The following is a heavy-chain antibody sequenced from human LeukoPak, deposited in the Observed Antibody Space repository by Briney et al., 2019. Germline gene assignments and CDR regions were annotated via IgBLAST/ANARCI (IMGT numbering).Heavy chain of an antibody. CDR3: ARSKGGSYYYYYMDV. J-gene: IGHJ6*03. Sequence: PGGSLRLSCAASGFTFSSYSMNWVRQAPRKGLEWVSYISSSSSTIYYADSVKGRFTISRDNAKNSLYLQMNSLRAEDTAVYYCARSKGGSYYYYYMDVWGKGTTVTVSS. V-gene: IGHV3-48*01. D-gene: IGHD3-16*01. CDR2: ISSSSSTI. CDR1: GFTFSSYS.